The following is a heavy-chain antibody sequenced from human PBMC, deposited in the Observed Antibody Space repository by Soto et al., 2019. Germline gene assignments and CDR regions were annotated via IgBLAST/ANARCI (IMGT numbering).Heavy chain of an antibody. V-gene: IGHV4-39*01. Sequence: SETLSLTCTVSGGSVTNSSYYWGWIRQSPGKGLEWIGSVYYRGRSYSKSSVKSRVTISVDTSKNRFSLSLNSVTASDTAVYFCVSQRTTVPTQAYFDYWGPGALVTVSS. CDR2: VYYRGRS. J-gene: IGHJ4*02. CDR1: GGSVTNSSYY. CDR3: VSQRTTVPTQAYFDY. D-gene: IGHD4-17*01.